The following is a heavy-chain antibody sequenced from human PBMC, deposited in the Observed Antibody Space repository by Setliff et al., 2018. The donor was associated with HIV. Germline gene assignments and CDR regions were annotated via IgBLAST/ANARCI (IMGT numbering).Heavy chain of an antibody. CDR3: ARGMMYATTSKFDF. CDR1: GYSITSGYY. CDR2: IYRSGTT. Sequence: PSLTCVVSGYSITSGYYWGWIRQPPGRGLEWIAMIYRSGTTYYNTSLKSRVTISLDGPKNQFSLKLSSVTAADTAVYYCARGMMYATTSKFDFWGQGTLVTV. D-gene: IGHD2-8*01. V-gene: IGHV4-38-2*01. J-gene: IGHJ4*02.